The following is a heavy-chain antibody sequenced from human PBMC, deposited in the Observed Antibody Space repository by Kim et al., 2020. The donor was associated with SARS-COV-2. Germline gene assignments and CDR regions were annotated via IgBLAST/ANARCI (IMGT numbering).Heavy chain of an antibody. V-gene: IGHV4-39*01. CDR3: ARHLRNWYFDL. Sequence: SYNPTLKGRVTHSVDTSKHPFSLRLSSVTAADTAVYYCARHLRNWYFDLWGRGTLVTVSS. J-gene: IGHJ2*01.